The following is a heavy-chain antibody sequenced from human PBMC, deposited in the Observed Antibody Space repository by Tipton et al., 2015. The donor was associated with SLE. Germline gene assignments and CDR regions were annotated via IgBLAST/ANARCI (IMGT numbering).Heavy chain of an antibody. CDR2: IYYSGST. Sequence: TLSLTCTVSGGSISSYYWSWIRQPPGKGLEWIGYIYYSGSTNYNPSLKSRVTISVDTSKNRFSLKLSSVTAADTAVYYCARHGAVLGWFDPWGQGTLVTVSS. J-gene: IGHJ5*02. D-gene: IGHD1-1*01. V-gene: IGHV4-59*08. CDR1: GGSISSYY. CDR3: ARHGAVLGWFDP.